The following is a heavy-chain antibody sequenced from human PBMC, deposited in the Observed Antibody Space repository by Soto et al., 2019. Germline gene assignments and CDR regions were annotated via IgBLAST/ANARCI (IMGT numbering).Heavy chain of an antibody. CDR3: ARRLYYYDSSGYSGFAFDI. V-gene: IGHV5-51*01. Sequence: GESLKISCKGSGYSFTSYWIGCVRQMPGKGLEWMGIIYSGDSDTRYSPSFQGQVTISADKSISTAYLQWSSLKASDTAMYYCARRLYYYDSSGYSGFAFDIWGQGTMVTVSS. CDR1: GYSFTSYW. CDR2: IYSGDSDT. J-gene: IGHJ3*02. D-gene: IGHD3-22*01.